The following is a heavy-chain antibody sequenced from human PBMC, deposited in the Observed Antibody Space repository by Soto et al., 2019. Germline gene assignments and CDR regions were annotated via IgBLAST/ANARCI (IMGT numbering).Heavy chain of an antibody. V-gene: IGHV4-30-4*01. D-gene: IGHD3-22*01. J-gene: IGHJ4*02. CDR1: GGSISSGDYY. CDR2: IYYSGST. CDR3: AAYDSSGYYLGGVY. Sequence: SETLSLTCTVSGGSISSGDYYWSWIRQPPGKGLEWIGYIYYSGSTYYNPSLKSRVTISVDTSKNQFSLKLSSVTAADTAVYYCAAYDSSGYYLGGVYWGQGTLVTVSS.